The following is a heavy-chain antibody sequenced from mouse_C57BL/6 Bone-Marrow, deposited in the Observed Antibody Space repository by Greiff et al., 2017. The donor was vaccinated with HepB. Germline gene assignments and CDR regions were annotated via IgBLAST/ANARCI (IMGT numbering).Heavy chain of an antibody. Sequence: QVQLQQSGAELVKPGASVKLSCKASGYTFTSYWMHWVKQRPGRGLEWIGRIDPNSGGTKYNEKFKSKATLTVDKPSSTAYMQLSSLTSEDSAVYYCARPPTPNYYGSSYEFAYWGQGTLVTVSA. D-gene: IGHD1-1*01. V-gene: IGHV1-72*01. CDR2: IDPNSGGT. CDR1: GYTFTSYW. J-gene: IGHJ3*01. CDR3: ARPPTPNYYGSSYEFAY.